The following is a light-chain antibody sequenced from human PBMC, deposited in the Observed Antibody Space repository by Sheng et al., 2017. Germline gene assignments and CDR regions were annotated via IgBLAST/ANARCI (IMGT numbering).Light chain of an antibody. CDR3: AAWDDSLSGMI. V-gene: IGLV1-47*01. CDR2: WND. J-gene: IGLJ2*01. Sequence: QSVLTQPPSMSGTPGKRVTISCSGRSSNIGSNFVHWYQQLPGTAPKLLIFWNDRRPSGVPDRFSGSKSGTSGSLAISGLRSEDEADYYCAAWDDSLSGMIFGGGTKLTVL. CDR1: SSNIGSNF.